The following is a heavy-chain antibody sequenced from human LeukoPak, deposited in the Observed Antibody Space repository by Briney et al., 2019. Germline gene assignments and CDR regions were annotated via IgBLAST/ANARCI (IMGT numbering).Heavy chain of an antibody. CDR1: GYTFTSYD. Sequence: ASLKVSCKASGYTFTSYDINWVRQATGQGLEWMGWMNPNSGNTGYAQKFQSRVTITRNTSLSTAYMELSSLRSEDTAVYYCARAWDYYGSGSYLSAFDIWGQGTMVTVSS. CDR2: MNPNSGNT. J-gene: IGHJ3*02. CDR3: ARAWDYYGSGSYLSAFDI. V-gene: IGHV1-8*02. D-gene: IGHD3-10*01.